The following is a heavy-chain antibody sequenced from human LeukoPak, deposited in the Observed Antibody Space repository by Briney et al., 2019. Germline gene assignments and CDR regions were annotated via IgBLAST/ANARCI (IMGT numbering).Heavy chain of an antibody. CDR3: AREHRYDFWSGYYYYMDV. D-gene: IGHD3-3*01. CDR1: GASISSYY. CDR2: INHSVST. Sequence: SQTLSLTCTLSGASISSYYWSWIRQPPGKGLDWIGEINHSVSTNYNPSLKRRVPISVDTSKNQFSLKLSSVTAADTAVYYCAREHRYDFWSGYYYYMDVWGKGTTVTVSS. J-gene: IGHJ6*03. V-gene: IGHV4-34*01.